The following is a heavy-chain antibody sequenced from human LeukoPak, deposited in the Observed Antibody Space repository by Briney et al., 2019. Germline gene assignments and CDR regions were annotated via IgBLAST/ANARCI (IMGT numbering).Heavy chain of an antibody. Sequence: GASVKVSCKASGYTFTSYYMHWVRQAPGQGLEWMGIINPSGGSTSYAQKFQGRVTMTRDTSTSTVYMELSSLRSEDTAVYYSARDEGIAAAANWFDPWGQGTLVTVSS. CDR1: GYTFTSYY. CDR2: INPSGGST. D-gene: IGHD6-13*01. J-gene: IGHJ5*02. CDR3: ARDEGIAAAANWFDP. V-gene: IGHV1-46*01.